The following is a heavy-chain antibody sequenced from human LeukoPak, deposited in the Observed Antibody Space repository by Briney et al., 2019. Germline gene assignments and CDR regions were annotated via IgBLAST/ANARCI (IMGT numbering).Heavy chain of an antibody. J-gene: IGHJ4*02. Sequence: GASLTLSCKASGYTITSYDINWGRQPNGPGHEWMGWMNPNSGNTGYAQKFQGRVTMTRNTSISTAYMELSSLRSEDTAVYYCARGKLVYVPDYWGQGTLVTVSS. CDR3: ARGKLVYVPDY. CDR2: MNPNSGNT. V-gene: IGHV1-8*01. D-gene: IGHD2-8*01. CDR1: GYTITSYD.